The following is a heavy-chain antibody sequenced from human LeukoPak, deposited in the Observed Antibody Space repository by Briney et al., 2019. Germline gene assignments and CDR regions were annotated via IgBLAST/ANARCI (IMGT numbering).Heavy chain of an antibody. D-gene: IGHD3-22*01. CDR1: GFTFSDYY. CDR2: ISDSGRTM. V-gene: IGHV3-11*01. Sequence: GGSLRLSCAASGFTFSDYYMSWIRQAPGEGLEWVSYISDSGRTMFYEDSVRGRFTISRDNAKNSLYLQMNSLRAEDTAVYYCARDYYDSSGYYAAFDIWGQGTMVTVSS. J-gene: IGHJ3*02. CDR3: ARDYYDSSGYYAAFDI.